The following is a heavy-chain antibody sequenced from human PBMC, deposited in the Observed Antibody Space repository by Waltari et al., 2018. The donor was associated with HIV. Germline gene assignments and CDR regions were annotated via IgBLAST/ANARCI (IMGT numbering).Heavy chain of an antibody. D-gene: IGHD1-1*01. CDR1: GFTFTAFF. CDR2: CKPYTGST. Sequence: QVHLVQSEAEVRKPGASIKVSCKTSGFTFTAFFIHWVRQAPGQGLEEMGRCKPYTGSTFYRQKLQGRLTVTMDPSIGTAYMQRDGLTSDDTATYFCARQKRDNDPYFDYWGQGTRVTVSS. J-gene: IGHJ4*02. V-gene: IGHV1-2*06. CDR3: ARQKRDNDPYFDY.